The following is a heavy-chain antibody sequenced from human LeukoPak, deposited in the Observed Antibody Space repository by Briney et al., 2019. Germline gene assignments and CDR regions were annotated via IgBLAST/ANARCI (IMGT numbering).Heavy chain of an antibody. Sequence: GGSLRLSCAASRFTFSSYSMNWVRQAPGKGLEWVSSISSSSSYIYYADSVKGRFTISRDNAKNSLYLQMNSLRAEDTAVYYCARDSGGLNYYYYYYMDVWGKGTTVTISS. CDR3: ARDSGGLNYYYYYYMDV. D-gene: IGHD3-16*01. J-gene: IGHJ6*03. CDR1: RFTFSSYS. V-gene: IGHV3-21*01. CDR2: ISSSSSYI.